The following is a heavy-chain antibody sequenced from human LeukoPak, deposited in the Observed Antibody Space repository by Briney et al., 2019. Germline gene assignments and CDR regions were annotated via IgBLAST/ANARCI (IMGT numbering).Heavy chain of an antibody. CDR3: ARSPVYCSGGSCYGSYYYYGMDV. Sequence: SETLSLTCTVSGGSISGYYWSWIRQSPGKGLEWIGYIYYSGSTNYNPSLKSRVTISIDTSKKQFSLKLSSVTAADTAVYYCARSPVYCSGGSCYGSYYYYGMDVWGQGTTVTVSS. J-gene: IGHJ6*02. V-gene: IGHV4-59*01. CDR2: IYYSGST. D-gene: IGHD2-15*01. CDR1: GGSISGYY.